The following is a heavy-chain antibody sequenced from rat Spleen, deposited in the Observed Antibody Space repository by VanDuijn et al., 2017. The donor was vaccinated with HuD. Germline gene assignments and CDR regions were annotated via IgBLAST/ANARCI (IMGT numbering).Heavy chain of an antibody. CDR3: ATGVYPGNFDY. CDR1: GFTFSNYY. Sequence: EVQLVESGGGLVQSGRPLKLSCAASGFTFSNYYMAWVRQAPTKGLEWFTYISTGGSSYYRDSVKGRFTISRDNAKSTLYLQMDSLRSEDTATYYCATGVYPGNFDYWGQGVMVTVSS. J-gene: IGHJ2*01. CDR2: ISTGGSS. D-gene: IGHD1-4*01. V-gene: IGHV5-27*01.